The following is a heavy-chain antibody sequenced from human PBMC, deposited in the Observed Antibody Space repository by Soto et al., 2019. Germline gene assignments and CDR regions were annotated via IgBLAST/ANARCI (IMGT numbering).Heavy chain of an antibody. CDR3: XXXXXXXPYFDY. Sequence: EVQLLESGGGLVQPGGSLRLSCSASGFTFNTYAMTWVRQAPGKGLEWVSAISGSGGTTYYADSVKGRFTISRDNXXXXXXXXXXXXXXXXXXXXXXXXXXXXXPYFDYWGQGTLVTVSS. CDR2: ISGSGGTT. CDR1: GFTFNTYA. V-gene: IGHV3-23*01. J-gene: IGHJ4*02.